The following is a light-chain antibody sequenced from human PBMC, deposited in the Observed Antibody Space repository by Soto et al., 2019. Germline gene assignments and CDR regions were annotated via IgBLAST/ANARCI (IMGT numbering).Light chain of an antibody. CDR3: QQLNGSPWT. Sequence: IQLTQSPSSLSASVGDRVTITCRASPAIVSFLAWYQQKPGTAPKLLIYDAATLQSGVPSRFSGSRSGTEYTLTIGSLQPEDFATYYCQQLNGSPWTFGQGTKVEI. CDR2: DAA. J-gene: IGKJ1*01. CDR1: PAIVSF. V-gene: IGKV1-9*01.